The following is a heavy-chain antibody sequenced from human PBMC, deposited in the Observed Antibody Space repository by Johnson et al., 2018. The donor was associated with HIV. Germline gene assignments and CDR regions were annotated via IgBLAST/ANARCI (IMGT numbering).Heavy chain of an antibody. CDR3: AREGSWDAFDI. D-gene: IGHD6-13*01. V-gene: IGHV3-30-3*01. Sequence: QVQLVESGGGVVQPGRSLRLSCAASGFTFSSYAMHWVRQAPGKGLEWVAVISYDGSNKYYADSVKGRFTISRDNSKNTLYLQMTSLRAEDTAVYYCAREGSWDAFDIWGQGTMVTVSS. CDR1: GFTFSSYA. J-gene: IGHJ3*02. CDR2: ISYDGSNK.